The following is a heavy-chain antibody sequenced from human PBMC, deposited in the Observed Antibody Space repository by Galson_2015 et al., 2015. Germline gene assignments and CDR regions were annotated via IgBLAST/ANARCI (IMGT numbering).Heavy chain of an antibody. CDR3: ERDIRGYIYGFLEEYGLDV. CDR2: IYTGGTT. V-gene: IGHV3-53*01. CDR1: GFSVSSNY. Sequence: ALRLSCAASGFSVSSNYMSWVRQAPGKGLEWVSVIYTGGTTYYADSVNGRFTISRDNSNNTLYLQMNSLRAEDTAVYYCERDIRGYIYGFLEEYGLDVWGQGTTVIVSS. J-gene: IGHJ6*02. D-gene: IGHD5-18*01.